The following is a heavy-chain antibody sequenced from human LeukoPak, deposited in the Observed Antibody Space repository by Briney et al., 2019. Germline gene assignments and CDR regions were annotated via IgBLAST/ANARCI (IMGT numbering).Heavy chain of an antibody. CDR2: ISAYNGNT. J-gene: IGHJ6*03. CDR1: GYTFNSYG. D-gene: IGHD3-3*01. Sequence: ASVKVSCKASGYTFNSYGISWVRQAHGQGLEWMGWISAYNGNTNYAQKLQGRVTMTTDTSTSTAYMELRSLRSDDTAVYYCARAYFLRFLDPLYYYYYMDVWGKGTTVTVSS. CDR3: ARAYFLRFLDPLYYYYYMDV. V-gene: IGHV1-18*01.